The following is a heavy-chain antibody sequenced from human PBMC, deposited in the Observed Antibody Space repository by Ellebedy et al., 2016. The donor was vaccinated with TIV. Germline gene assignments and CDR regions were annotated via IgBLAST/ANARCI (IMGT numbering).Heavy chain of an antibody. CDR2: ISGSGDMT. D-gene: IGHD3-10*01. CDR3: AKVDGYHGSGSHDN. J-gene: IGHJ4*02. V-gene: IGHV3-23*01. CDR1: GFSFSSFA. Sequence: GESLKISCAASGFSFSSFAMSWVRQAPGKGLEWVSTISGSGDMTYYADSVKGRITFSRDNSKSTLHLQMTSLRAEDTAIYYCAKVDGYHGSGSHDNWGQGTLVSVSS.